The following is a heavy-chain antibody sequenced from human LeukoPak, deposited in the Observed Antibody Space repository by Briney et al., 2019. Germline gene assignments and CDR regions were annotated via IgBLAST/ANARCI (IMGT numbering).Heavy chain of an antibody. D-gene: IGHD1-26*01. CDR3: ARDQEYSGSYYRYFDY. Sequence: PSETLSLTCTVSGGSISSSSYYWDWIRQPPGKGLEWIGSIYYSAKTYYNPPLKSRVTISVDTSKNQFSLKLSSVTAADTAVYYCARDQEYSGSYYRYFDYWGQGALVTVSS. J-gene: IGHJ4*02. CDR1: GGSISSSSYY. CDR2: IYYSAKT. V-gene: IGHV4-39*07.